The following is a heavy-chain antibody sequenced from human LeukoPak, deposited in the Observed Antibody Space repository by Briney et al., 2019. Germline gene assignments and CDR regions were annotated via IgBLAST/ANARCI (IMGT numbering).Heavy chain of an antibody. Sequence: PGGSLRLSCAASGFTFDDYGMSWVRQAPGRGLEWVSVIYSGDNTHYAESVMGRSTISKDNSKNTLYLQMNSLRAEDTAVYYCARIPRSGGGTYFDHWGQGTLVTVSS. D-gene: IGHD2-15*01. CDR3: ARIPRSGGGTYFDH. CDR1: GFTFDDYG. V-gene: IGHV3-53*01. J-gene: IGHJ4*02. CDR2: IYSGDNT.